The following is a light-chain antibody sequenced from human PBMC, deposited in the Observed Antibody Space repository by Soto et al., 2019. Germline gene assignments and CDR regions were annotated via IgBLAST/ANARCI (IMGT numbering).Light chain of an antibody. Sequence: DIQMTQSPSSLSASVGDRVTITCRASQSISSYLNWYQQKPGKAPKLLIYAASSLQSGVPSRFSGSGSGTDFTLTISSLPPEDFATYYCQQSYSTPYTFGQGPKLEIK. CDR3: QQSYSTPYT. V-gene: IGKV1-39*01. CDR2: AAS. CDR1: QSISSY. J-gene: IGKJ2*01.